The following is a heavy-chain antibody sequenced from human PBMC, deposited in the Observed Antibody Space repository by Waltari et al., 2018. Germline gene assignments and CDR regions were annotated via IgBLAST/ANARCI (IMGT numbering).Heavy chain of an antibody. Sequence: EIQLVQSGGGSVQPGKSLTLSCAASGFTFDDYAMQWVRQVPGRGMECVSRISWNSGRIKYADSVKGRFTISRDNAKTSVYMQMNSLKIEDTAVYYCAKELRSLERGFDLWGQGTPVIVSS. CDR3: AKELRSLERGFDL. CDR1: GFTFDDYA. J-gene: IGHJ4*02. CDR2: ISWNSGRI. V-gene: IGHV3-9*01. D-gene: IGHD3-3*01.